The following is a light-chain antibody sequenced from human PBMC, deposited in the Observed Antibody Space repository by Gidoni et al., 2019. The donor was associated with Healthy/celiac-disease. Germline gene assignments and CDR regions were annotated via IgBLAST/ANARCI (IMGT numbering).Light chain of an antibody. V-gene: IGLV3-10*01. CDR3: YSTDSSGNHRV. CDR2: EDS. CDR1: ALPKKY. Sequence: SYELTQPPSGSVSPGQTARITCSGDALPKKYAYWYQQKSGQAPVMVIYEDSKRPSGIPERFSCSSSGTMATLTSSGAQVEDEADYYCYSTDSSGNHRVFGGGTKLTVL. J-gene: IGLJ3*02.